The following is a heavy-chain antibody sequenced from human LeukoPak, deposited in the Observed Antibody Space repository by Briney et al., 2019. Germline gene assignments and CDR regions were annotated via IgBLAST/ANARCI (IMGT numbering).Heavy chain of an antibody. J-gene: IGHJ4*02. CDR1: GFTFDDYA. CDR3: ARRIAARSIIGLDY. V-gene: IGHV3-23*01. CDR2: ISGSGGST. D-gene: IGHD6-6*01. Sequence: PGGSLRLSCAASGFTFDDYAMSWVRQAPGKGLEWVSAISGSGGSTYYADSVKGRFTISRDNSKNTLYLQMNSLRAEDTAVYYCARRIAARSIIGLDYWGQGTLVTVSS.